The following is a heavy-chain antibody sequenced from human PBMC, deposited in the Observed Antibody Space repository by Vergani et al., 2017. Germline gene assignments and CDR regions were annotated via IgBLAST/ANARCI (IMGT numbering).Heavy chain of an antibody. CDR2: INHSGST. D-gene: IGHD4-11*01. V-gene: IGHV4-34*01. Sequence: QVQLQQWGAGLLKPSETLSLTCAVYGGSFSGYYWSWIRQPPGKGLEWIGEINHSGSTNYNPSLKSRVTISVDTSKNQFSLKVSSVTAADTAVYYCAKDGLQTTFYYYYMDVWGKGNTVTVSS. CDR1: GGSFSGYY. CDR3: AKDGLQTTFYYYYMDV. J-gene: IGHJ6*03.